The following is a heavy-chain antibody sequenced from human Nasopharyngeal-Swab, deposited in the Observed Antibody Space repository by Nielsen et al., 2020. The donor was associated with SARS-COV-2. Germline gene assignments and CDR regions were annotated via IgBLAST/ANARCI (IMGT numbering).Heavy chain of an antibody. CDR3: ARQHSGWYGDYYFDY. J-gene: IGHJ4*02. Sequence: LRLSCTVSGGSISSSSYYWGWIRQPPGKGLEWIGSIYYNGSTYYNPSLKSRVTISVDTSKNQFSLKLSSVTAADTAVYYCARQHSGWYGDYYFDYWGQGTLVTVSS. D-gene: IGHD6-19*01. CDR2: IYYNGST. CDR1: GGSISSSSYY. V-gene: IGHV4-39*01.